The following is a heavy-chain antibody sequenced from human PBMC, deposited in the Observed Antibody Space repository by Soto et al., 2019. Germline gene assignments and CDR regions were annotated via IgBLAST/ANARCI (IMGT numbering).Heavy chain of an antibody. J-gene: IGHJ4*02. CDR2: ITWIGGYI. D-gene: IGHD3-16*02. CDR3: ARASSRSYYFDY. Sequence: EVQLVESGGGLVQPGRSLRLSCAASGFTFDDYAMHWVRQVPGRGPEWVSGITWIGGYIGYADSVKGRFTISRDKGKNSLYLQMSSLRIGDTALYYCARASSRSYYFDYWGQGTLVTVSS. CDR1: GFTFDDYA. V-gene: IGHV3-9*01.